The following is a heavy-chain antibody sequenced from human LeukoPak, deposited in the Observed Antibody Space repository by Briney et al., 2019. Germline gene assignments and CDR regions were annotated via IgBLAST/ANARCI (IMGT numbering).Heavy chain of an antibody. CDR3: ARDKGIVGVTYFDY. V-gene: IGHV3-64*01. J-gene: IGHJ4*02. Sequence: GGSLRLSCAASGFTFSSYAMHWVRQAPGKGLEYVSAISSNGGSTYYANSVKGRFTISRDNSKNTLYLQMGSLRAEDVAVYYCARDKGIVGVTYFDYWGQGTLVTVSS. D-gene: IGHD1-26*01. CDR2: ISSNGGST. CDR1: GFTFSSYA.